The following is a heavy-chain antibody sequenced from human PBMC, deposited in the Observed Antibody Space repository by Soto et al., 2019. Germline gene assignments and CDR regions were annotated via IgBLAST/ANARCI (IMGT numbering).Heavy chain of an antibody. CDR3: ASTPHSWLIYVDP. Sequence: GVSMRLSCVPAGFTPRSYARSWGRQATGRGLGWGSGVCGRGGTTCYADSVRGRLTGSRDNSQNILNLQMNSLRGEDTAIYYCASTPHSWLIYVDPWGTQNLITVCS. D-gene: IGHD6-19*01. J-gene: IGHJ5*02. CDR2: VCGRGGTT. V-gene: IGHV3-23*01. CDR1: GFTPRSYA.